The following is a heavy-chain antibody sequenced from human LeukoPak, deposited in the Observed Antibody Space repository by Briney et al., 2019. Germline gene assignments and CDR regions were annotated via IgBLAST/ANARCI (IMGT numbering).Heavy chain of an antibody. J-gene: IGHJ6*03. CDR3: ARGLPSYGDYVVYYFYMDV. V-gene: IGHV4-4*07. D-gene: IGHD4-17*01. Sequence: PSETLSLTCTVSGDSISGFYWRWIRQPAGKGLQWIARITSSGSTTYNPSLKSRCTMSADRSTNELSLPVRSVTAADTALYYCARGLPSYGDYVVYYFYMDVWGKGTTVTVSS. CDR2: ITSSGST. CDR1: GDSISGFY.